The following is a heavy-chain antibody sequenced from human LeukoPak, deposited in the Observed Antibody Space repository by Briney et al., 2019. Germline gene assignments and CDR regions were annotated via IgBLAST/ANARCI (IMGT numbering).Heavy chain of an antibody. J-gene: IGHJ4*02. CDR3: ASLGDPDY. Sequence: GASVKVSCKAFGPTFTSYYFHWVRQAPGQGLEWMGVITPSGGNTIYAEKVQGRLTMTRDMSTSSVYMELSSLRSEDTAVYYCASLGDPDYWGQGTLVTVSS. CDR1: GPTFTSYY. D-gene: IGHD3-16*01. CDR2: ITPSGGNT. V-gene: IGHV1-46*01.